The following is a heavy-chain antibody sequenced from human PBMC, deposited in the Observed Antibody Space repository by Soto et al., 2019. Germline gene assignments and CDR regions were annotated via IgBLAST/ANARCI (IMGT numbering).Heavy chain of an antibody. CDR1: GFTFSSYG. CDR2: IWYDGSNK. CDR3: ARDVGQQLGYFDY. D-gene: IGHD6-13*01. J-gene: IGHJ4*02. V-gene: IGHV3-33*01. Sequence: GGSLRLSCAASGFTFSSYGMHWVRQAPGKGLEWVAVIWYDGSNKYYADSVKGRLTISRDNSKNTLYLQMNSLRAEDTAVYYCARDVGQQLGYFDYWGQGTLVTVSS.